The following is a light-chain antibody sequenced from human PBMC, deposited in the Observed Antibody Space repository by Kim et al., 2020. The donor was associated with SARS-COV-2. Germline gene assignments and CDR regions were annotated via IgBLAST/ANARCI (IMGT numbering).Light chain of an antibody. Sequence: SPGERANLYCRASQSVSSSYLAWYQQKPGQAPRLLIYGAASRDTGIPDRFSGSGSGTDFTLTISRLEPEDFAVYYCQQYGSSPQTFGQGTKVDIK. J-gene: IGKJ1*01. CDR2: GAA. CDR1: QSVSSSY. V-gene: IGKV3-20*01. CDR3: QQYGSSPQT.